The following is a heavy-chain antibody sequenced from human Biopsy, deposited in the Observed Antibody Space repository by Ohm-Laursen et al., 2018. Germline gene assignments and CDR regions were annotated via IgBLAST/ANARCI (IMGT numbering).Heavy chain of an antibody. CDR2: IIPMFGTA. D-gene: IGHD1-26*01. Sequence: SVKVSCKASGGTFINYAFSWVRQAPGQGLEWMGGIIPMFGTANYAQMFQGRVTISADEYTSTSYMELSSLTSEDTAIYYCARGDHSGSHSCFDYWGQGTLVTVSS. V-gene: IGHV1-69*13. CDR1: GGTFINYA. CDR3: ARGDHSGSHSCFDY. J-gene: IGHJ4*02.